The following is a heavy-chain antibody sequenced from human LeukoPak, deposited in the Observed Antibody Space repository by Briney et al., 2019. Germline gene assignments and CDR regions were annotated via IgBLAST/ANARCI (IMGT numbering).Heavy chain of an antibody. J-gene: IGHJ3*01. CDR1: ADSINTYY. CDR2: IHHSGRT. V-gene: IGHV4-59*08. CDR3: ARPRDGYNFGAFDL. Sequence: KPSETLSLTCTVSADSINTYYWSWIRQPPGKGLERIGNIHHSGRTNYNPSFKSRVTISVDTSKNQFSLKVDSVTAADTAVYYCARPRDGYNFGAFDLWGQGTLVSVSS. D-gene: IGHD5-24*01.